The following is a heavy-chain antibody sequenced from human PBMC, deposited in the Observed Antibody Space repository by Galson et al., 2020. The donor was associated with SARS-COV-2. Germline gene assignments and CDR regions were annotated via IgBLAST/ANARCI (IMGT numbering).Heavy chain of an antibody. V-gene: IGHV2-5*02. CDR3: AHVLYFESSGYWGFDY. CDR1: GFSLSSSGVG. CDR2: LYLDDDE. Sequence: SGPTLVKPTHTLTLTCTFSGFSLSSSGVGVGWIRQPPGKALECLTLLYLDDDEHYSPSLKSRITITKATSKNQVVLTMTNMDPVDTGTYYCAHVLYFESSGYWGFDYWGQGTRVIVSS. J-gene: IGHJ4*02. D-gene: IGHD3-22*01.